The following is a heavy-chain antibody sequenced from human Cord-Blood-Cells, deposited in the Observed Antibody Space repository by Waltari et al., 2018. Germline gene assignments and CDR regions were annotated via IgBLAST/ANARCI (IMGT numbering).Heavy chain of an antibody. CDR1: GYTFTSYG. CDR3: ARGPTDSSGYYYYWYFDL. D-gene: IGHD3-22*01. CDR2: ISAYNGNT. V-gene: IGHV1-18*01. Sequence: QVQLVQSGAEVKKPGASVKVSCKASGYTFTSYGISWVRQAPGQGLEWMGWISAYNGNTNYAQRLQGRVTMTTDTSTSTADMELRRLRSDDTAVYYCARGPTDSSGYYYYWYFDLWGRGTLVTVSS. J-gene: IGHJ2*01.